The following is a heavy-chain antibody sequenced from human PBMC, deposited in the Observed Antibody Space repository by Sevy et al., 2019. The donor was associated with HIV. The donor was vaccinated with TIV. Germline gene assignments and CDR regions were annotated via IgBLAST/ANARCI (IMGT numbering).Heavy chain of an antibody. J-gene: IGHJ3*02. Sequence: GGSLRLSCAASGFTFSSYAMSWVRQAPGKGLEWVSAISGSGGSTYYADSVKGRFTISRDNSKNTLYLQMNSLRAEDTAVYYCAKVDKQYYYGSGANDKGGDFEIWGQGTMVTISS. V-gene: IGHV3-23*01. D-gene: IGHD3-10*01. CDR3: AKVDKQYYYGSGANDKGGDFEI. CDR1: GFTFSSYA. CDR2: ISGSGGST.